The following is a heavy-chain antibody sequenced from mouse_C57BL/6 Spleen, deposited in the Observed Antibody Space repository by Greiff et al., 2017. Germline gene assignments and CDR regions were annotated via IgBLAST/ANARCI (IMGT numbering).Heavy chain of an antibody. Sequence: VQLQQPGAELVKPGASVKMSCKASGYTFTSYWITWVKQRPGQGLEWLGDIYPGSGSTNYNEKFKSKATLTVDTSSSTAYMQLSSLTSEDSAVYYCAREGYYYGSRRGNYFDYWGQGTTLTVSS. V-gene: IGHV1-55*01. CDR3: AREGYYYGSRRGNYFDY. J-gene: IGHJ2*01. CDR2: IYPGSGST. CDR1: GYTFTSYW. D-gene: IGHD1-1*01.